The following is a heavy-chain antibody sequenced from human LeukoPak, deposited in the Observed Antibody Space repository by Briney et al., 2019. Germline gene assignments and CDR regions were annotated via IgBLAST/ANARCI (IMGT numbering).Heavy chain of an antibody. CDR2: INPNSGGT. J-gene: IGHJ6*02. V-gene: IGHV1-2*02. Sequence: GASVKVSCKASGYTFTGYYMHWVRQAPGQGLEWMGWINPNSGGTNYAQKFQGRVTMTRDTSISTAYMELSRLRSDDTAVYYCARDASGTTGTTYGMDVWGQGTTVTVSS. D-gene: IGHD1-1*01. CDR3: ARDASGTTGTTYGMDV. CDR1: GYTFTGYY.